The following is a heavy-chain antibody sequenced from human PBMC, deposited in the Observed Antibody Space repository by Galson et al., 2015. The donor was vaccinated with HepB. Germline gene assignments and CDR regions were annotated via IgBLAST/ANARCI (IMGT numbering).Heavy chain of an antibody. CDR2: IYSGGST. CDR1: GFTVSSNY. J-gene: IGHJ4*02. D-gene: IGHD4-17*01. Sequence: SLRLSCAASGFTVSSNYMSWVRQAPGKGLEWVSVIYSGGSTYYADSVKGRFTISRDNSKNTLYLQMNSLRAEDTAVYYCARAMTTVTTFDYWGQGTLVTVSS. CDR3: ARAMTTVTTFDY. V-gene: IGHV3-53*01.